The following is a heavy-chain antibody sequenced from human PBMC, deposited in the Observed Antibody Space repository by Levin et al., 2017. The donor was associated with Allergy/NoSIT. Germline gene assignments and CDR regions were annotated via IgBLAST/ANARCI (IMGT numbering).Heavy chain of an antibody. Sequence: ASVKVSCKVSGYTLTDLSIHWVRQAPGKGLEWLGGFDPENGETIYAQKFQGRVTMTEDTSTDTASMKLSSLRSDDTAVYYCATVLVAVGSGTPREWWFDPWGQGTLVTVSS. D-gene: IGHD3-10*01. CDR3: ATVLVAVGSGTPREWWFDP. J-gene: IGHJ5*02. CDR2: FDPENGET. V-gene: IGHV1-24*01. CDR1: GYTLTDLS.